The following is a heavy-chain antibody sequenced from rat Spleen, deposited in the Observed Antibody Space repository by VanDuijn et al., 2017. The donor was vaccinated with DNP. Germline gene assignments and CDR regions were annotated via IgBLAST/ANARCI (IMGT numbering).Heavy chain of an antibody. Sequence: EVQLVESGGGPVQPGRSLKLSCVASGFIFSNYWMTWIRQAPAKGLEWVATITYTGGITYYRDSVKGRFTISRDNAKSTLYLQMDGLRSEDTATYYCTRSDSYGFPYWGQGTLVTVSS. V-gene: IGHV5-31*01. CDR1: GFIFSNYW. J-gene: IGHJ3*01. D-gene: IGHD1-2*01. CDR2: ITYTGGIT. CDR3: TRSDSYGFPY.